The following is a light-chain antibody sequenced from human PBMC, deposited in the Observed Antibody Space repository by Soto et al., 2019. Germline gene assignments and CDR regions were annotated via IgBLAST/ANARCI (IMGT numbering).Light chain of an antibody. Sequence: QSALTQPASVSGSPGQSITISCTGTSSDVGAYNYVSWYQQHPGMAPKLMIYEVTYRPSGVSDRFSGSKSGNTASLTISGLKAEDEAHYFCCSFTSSTTWVFGGGTKLTVL. CDR3: CSFTSSTTWV. CDR1: SSDVGAYNY. V-gene: IGLV2-14*03. CDR2: EVT. J-gene: IGLJ3*02.